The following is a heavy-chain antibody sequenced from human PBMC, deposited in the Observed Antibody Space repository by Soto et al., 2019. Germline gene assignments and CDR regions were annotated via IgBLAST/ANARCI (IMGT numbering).Heavy chain of an antibody. Sequence: EVQLVDSGGGLVQPGGSLRLSCAASGFTFSSYSMIWVRQAPGKGLEWVSYISSGSSTIYYAVSVTGRFTVSRDNAKNALYLQMNSLRDEDTAVYYCTRVRQLGLDYWGQGTLVTVSS. V-gene: IGHV3-48*02. CDR3: TRVRQLGLDY. CDR1: GFTFSSYS. CDR2: ISSGSSTI. D-gene: IGHD1-1*01. J-gene: IGHJ4*02.